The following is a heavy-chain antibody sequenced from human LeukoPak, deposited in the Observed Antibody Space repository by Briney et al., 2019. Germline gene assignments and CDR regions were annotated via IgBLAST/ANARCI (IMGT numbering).Heavy chain of an antibody. V-gene: IGHV4-39*07. CDR3: VRWDCSGGSCQTGFDY. J-gene: IGHJ4*02. D-gene: IGHD2-15*01. CDR2: IYYSGST. CDR1: GGSISSSSYY. Sequence: SETLSLTCTVSGGSISSSSYYWGWIRQPPWKGLEWLGSIYYSGSTNYNPSLKSRVTISVDTSKNQFSLKLSSVTAADTAVYYCVRWDCSGGSCQTGFDYWGQGTLVTVSS.